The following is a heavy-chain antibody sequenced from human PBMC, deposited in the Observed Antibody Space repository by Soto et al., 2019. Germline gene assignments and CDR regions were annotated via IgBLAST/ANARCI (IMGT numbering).Heavy chain of an antibody. J-gene: IGHJ6*02. CDR1: NGSVSSGTYS. CDR2: IYYSGTT. Sequence: SETLSLTCTVSNGSVSSGTYSWSWGRPQRGKGLEWIGYIYYSGTTYYTPSLKSRLTMSVDRANDHFSLNLTSVTAADTAVYFCARGHYYYGMDVWGQGITVTVSS. V-gene: IGHV4-30-2*01. CDR3: ARGHYYYGMDV.